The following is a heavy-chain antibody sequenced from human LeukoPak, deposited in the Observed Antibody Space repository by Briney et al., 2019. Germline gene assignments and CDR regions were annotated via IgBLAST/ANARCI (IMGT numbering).Heavy chain of an antibody. Sequence: GGSLRLSCAASGFTFSSYAMSWVCQAPGKGLEWVSGISGSGDTTYYAASVKGRFTISRDNSKNTLFLQMNSLRAEDTAVYYCARVGYSDAFDIWGQGTMVTVSS. D-gene: IGHD5-18*01. J-gene: IGHJ3*02. CDR2: ISGSGDTT. CDR1: GFTFSSYA. CDR3: ARVGYSDAFDI. V-gene: IGHV3-23*01.